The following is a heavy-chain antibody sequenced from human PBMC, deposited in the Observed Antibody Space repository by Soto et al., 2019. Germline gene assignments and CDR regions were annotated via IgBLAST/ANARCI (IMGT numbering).Heavy chain of an antibody. D-gene: IGHD1-1*01. V-gene: IGHV5-51*01. CDR2: IYPGDSDT. Sequence: PGESLKISGNGSGYSFTSDWIGWVRQMPGKGLEWMGIIYPGDSDTRYSPSFQGQVTISADKSISTAYLQWSSLKASDTAMYYCARQDWNDLEYFDYWGQGTRVTVSS. CDR3: ARQDWNDLEYFDY. J-gene: IGHJ4*02. CDR1: GYSFTSDW.